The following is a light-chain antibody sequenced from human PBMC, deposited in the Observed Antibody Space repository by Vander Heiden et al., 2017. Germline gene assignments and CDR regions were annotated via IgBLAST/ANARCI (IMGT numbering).Light chain of an antibody. Sequence: SYVLPPPPSVSVAAGQTARITCGGDDIGSKGVHWYQQKPGQAPVLVIYDDTNRPSDIPDRISGSNSAKTATLTISRVEAEDEADYYCELWHSRGDQVVFGGGTKLTVL. CDR1: DIGSKG. V-gene: IGLV3-21*02. CDR2: DDT. J-gene: IGLJ3*02. CDR3: ELWHSRGDQVV.